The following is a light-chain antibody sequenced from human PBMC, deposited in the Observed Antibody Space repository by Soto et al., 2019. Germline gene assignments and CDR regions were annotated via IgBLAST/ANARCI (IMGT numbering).Light chain of an antibody. CDR2: DAS. CDR3: QLYGVSSPRIT. Sequence: EIVLTQSPATLSVSPGERATLSCRAIQSVSSYLAWYQHKPGQAPRLLIYDASNRATGIPARFSGSGSGTDFTLTISRLEPEDFAVYYCQLYGVSSPRITFGQGTRLEI. V-gene: IGKV3-11*01. J-gene: IGKJ5*01. CDR1: QSVSSY.